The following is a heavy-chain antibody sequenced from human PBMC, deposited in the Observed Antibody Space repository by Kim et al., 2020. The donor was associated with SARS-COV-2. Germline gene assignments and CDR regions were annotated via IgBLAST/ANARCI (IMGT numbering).Heavy chain of an antibody. D-gene: IGHD3-22*01. V-gene: IGHV3-48*02. Sequence: GGSLRLSCTASGFTFSSFCMNWVRQAPGKGLEWVSYISISDSTIYYADSVKGRFIITSDDAKNSLYLQMNRLSDEDAAVYYSARGRGRYDNCGYGVFDY. CDR1: GFTFSSFC. CDR3: ARGRGRYDNCGYGVFDY. J-gene: IGHJ4*01. CDR2: ISISDSTI.